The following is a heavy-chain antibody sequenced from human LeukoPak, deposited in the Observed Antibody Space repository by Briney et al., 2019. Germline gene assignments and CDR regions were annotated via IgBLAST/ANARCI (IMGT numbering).Heavy chain of an antibody. D-gene: IGHD6-6*01. Sequence: SETLSLTCIVSGGSISSTSYYWGWIRQPPGKGLEWIGNIYYSGSTYYNPSLKSRVTISVDTSKNQFSLRLSSVTAADTAVYYCARDWGVSARPGYMDVWGKGTPSPSP. V-gene: IGHV4-39*07. J-gene: IGHJ6*03. CDR1: GGSISSTSYY. CDR3: ARDWGVSARPGYMDV. CDR2: IYYSGST.